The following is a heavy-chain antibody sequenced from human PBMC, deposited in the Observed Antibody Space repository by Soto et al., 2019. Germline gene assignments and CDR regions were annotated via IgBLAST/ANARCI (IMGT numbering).Heavy chain of an antibody. D-gene: IGHD6-19*01. Sequence: QITVKESGPTLVKPRQTLTLTCTFSGFSLSTSGVGVGWIRQPPGKALEWLALIYWDDDKRYSPSLKSRLTITKDTSKNQVVLTMTNMDPVDTATYYCAHRSIAVAGFDYWGQGTLVTVSS. J-gene: IGHJ4*02. CDR3: AHRSIAVAGFDY. CDR2: IYWDDDK. V-gene: IGHV2-5*02. CDR1: GFSLSTSGVG.